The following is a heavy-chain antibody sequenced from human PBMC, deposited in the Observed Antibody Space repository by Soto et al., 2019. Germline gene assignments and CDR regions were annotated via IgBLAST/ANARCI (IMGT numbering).Heavy chain of an antibody. D-gene: IGHD3-16*02. CDR1: GFTFSDYY. V-gene: IGHV3-11*01. CDR3: TRAPDLTFGGVIVIPPWFDP. J-gene: IGHJ5*02. Sequence: GGSLRLSCAASGFTFSDYYMSWIRQAPGKGLEWVSYISSSGSTIYYADSVKGRFTISRDNAKNSLYLQMNSLKTEDTAVYYCTRAPDLTFGGVIVIPPWFDPWGQGTLVTVSS. CDR2: ISSSGSTI.